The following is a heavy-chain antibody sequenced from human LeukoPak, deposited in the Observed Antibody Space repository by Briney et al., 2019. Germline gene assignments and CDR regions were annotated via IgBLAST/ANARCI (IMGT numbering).Heavy chain of an antibody. V-gene: IGHV3-7*04. D-gene: IGHD3-22*01. Sequence: VGSPRLSCAASGFTFTNHWMSWVRQAPGKGLEWVANIKQDGSEKYYVDSVKGRFTISRDNAKNSLYLQMNSLRAEDTAVYYCAREKEYYYDSSAYPDWGQGTLVTVSS. J-gene: IGHJ4*02. CDR2: IKQDGSEK. CDR1: GFTFTNHW. CDR3: AREKEYYYDSSAYPD.